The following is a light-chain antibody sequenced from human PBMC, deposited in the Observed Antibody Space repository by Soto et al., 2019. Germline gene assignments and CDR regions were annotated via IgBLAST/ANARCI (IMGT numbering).Light chain of an antibody. CDR3: IQDFISPLT. Sequence: DIQMTQSPSTLSGSVGDRVTITCRASQTISSWLAWYQQKPGKAPKLLIYKASTLKSGVPSRFSGRGSGTNFTLTISSLQPEDFATYYCIQDFISPLTVGQGTKVDIK. J-gene: IGKJ1*01. CDR1: QTISSW. V-gene: IGKV1-5*03. CDR2: KAS.